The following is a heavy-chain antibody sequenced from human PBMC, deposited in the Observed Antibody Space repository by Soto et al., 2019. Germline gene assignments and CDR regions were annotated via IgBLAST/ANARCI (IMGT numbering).Heavy chain of an antibody. V-gene: IGHV3-7*03. Sequence: PAGSLRLSCAPSGFSFSSYWMSWFRQAPGKVLEWVAKIKQDGSEKYYVESVKGRFTISRDNAKNSLYLQMNSLRADDTAVYYWARDVGIATNDYWGQGTLVTVSS. D-gene: IGHD6-13*01. CDR1: GFSFSSYW. J-gene: IGHJ4*02. CDR3: ARDVGIATNDY. CDR2: IKQDGSEK.